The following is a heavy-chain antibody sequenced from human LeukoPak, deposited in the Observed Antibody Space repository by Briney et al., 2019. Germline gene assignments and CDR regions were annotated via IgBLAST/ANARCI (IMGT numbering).Heavy chain of an antibody. Sequence: PSETLSLTCTVSGVSIRSYYWSWIRQPPGKGLEWIGHIYYSGSTNYNPSLKSRVTISVDTSKNQFSLKLSSVTAADTAVYYCASSAYRYFDLWGRGTLVTVSS. CDR2: IYYSGST. CDR1: GVSIRSYY. V-gene: IGHV4-59*01. J-gene: IGHJ2*01. CDR3: ASSAYRYFDL.